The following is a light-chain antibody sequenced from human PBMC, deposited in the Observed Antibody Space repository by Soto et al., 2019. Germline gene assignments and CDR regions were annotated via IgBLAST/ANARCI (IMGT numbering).Light chain of an antibody. Sequence: SYELTQPPSVSVSPGQTASITCSGDKLGDKYACWYQQKPGQSPVLVIYQDSKRPSGIPELFSGSNSGNTATLTIIGTQAMDEADYYCQAWDSSTAVVFGGGTKVTVL. CDR1: KLGDKY. CDR2: QDS. J-gene: IGLJ2*01. V-gene: IGLV3-1*01. CDR3: QAWDSSTAVV.